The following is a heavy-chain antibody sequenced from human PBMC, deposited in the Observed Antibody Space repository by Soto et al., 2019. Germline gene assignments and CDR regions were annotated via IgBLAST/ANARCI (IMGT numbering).Heavy chain of an antibody. J-gene: IGHJ4*02. V-gene: IGHV4-59*08. Sequence: QVQLQESGPGLVKPSETLSLTCTVSGDSISTYYWTWIRQSLGKGLEWLAFIYYGGRTNHNPSLKSRVTISVDTSKNQFSLKLNSVTAADTAVYYCARPGRDWGSLDYWGQGTLVTVSS. D-gene: IGHD7-27*01. CDR3: ARPGRDWGSLDY. CDR1: GDSISTYY. CDR2: IYYGGRT.